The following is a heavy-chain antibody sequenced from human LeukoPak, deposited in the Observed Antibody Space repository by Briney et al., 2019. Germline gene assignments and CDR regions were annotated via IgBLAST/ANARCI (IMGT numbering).Heavy chain of an antibody. D-gene: IGHD3-22*01. Sequence: ASVKVSCKASGYTFTSYDINWVRQATGQGLEWMGWMNPNSGNTGYAQKFQGRVTMTRDTSISTAYMELSSLRSDDTAVYSCARGTYYDSRGYSGVRLFDYWGQGTLVTVSS. J-gene: IGHJ4*02. CDR2: MNPNSGNT. CDR3: ARGTYYDSRGYSGVRLFDY. V-gene: IGHV1-8*01. CDR1: GYTFTSYD.